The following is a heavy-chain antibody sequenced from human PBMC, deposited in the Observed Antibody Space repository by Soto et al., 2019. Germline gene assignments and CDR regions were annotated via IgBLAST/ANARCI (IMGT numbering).Heavy chain of an antibody. D-gene: IGHD3-22*01. CDR1: GFTFSSYW. J-gene: IGHJ4*02. V-gene: IGHV3-7*05. CDR3: ARHYDSSGYYYFDY. Sequence: GGSLRLSCAASGFTFSSYWMSWVRQATGKGLEWVATIKQDGSERYYVDSVKGRFTISRDNAKNSLYLQMSSLRAEDTAVYYCARHYDSSGYYYFDYWGQGTLVTVSS. CDR2: IKQDGSER.